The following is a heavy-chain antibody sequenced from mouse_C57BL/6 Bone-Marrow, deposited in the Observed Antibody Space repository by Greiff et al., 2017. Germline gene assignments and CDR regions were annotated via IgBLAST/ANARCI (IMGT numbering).Heavy chain of an antibody. CDR3: ARIPFITTVVVPGLDY. V-gene: IGHV1-81*01. Sequence: VQVVESGAELARPGASVKLSCKASGYTFTSYGISWVKQRTGQGLEWIGELYPRSGNTYYNEKFKGKATLTADKSSSTAYLELRSLTSEDSAVYFCARIPFITTVVVPGLDYWGQGTTLTVSS. CDR1: GYTFTSYG. CDR2: LYPRSGNT. D-gene: IGHD1-1*01. J-gene: IGHJ2*01.